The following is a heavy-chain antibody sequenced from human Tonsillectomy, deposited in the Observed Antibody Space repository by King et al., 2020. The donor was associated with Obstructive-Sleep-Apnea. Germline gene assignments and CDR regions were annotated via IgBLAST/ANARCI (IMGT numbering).Heavy chain of an antibody. CDR1: GYSFTSYW. V-gene: IGHV5-51*01. Sequence: VQLVSSGAEVKKPGESLKNSCKGSGYSFTSYWIGWVRQMPVKSLVWMGIIYPGDSATCHSPCFQGQVTISADKSISTAYLQWSSLKASDIAMYYCARRGGLGMVRDLDYWGQGTLVTVSS. CDR3: ARRGGLGMVRDLDY. CDR2: IYPGDSAT. D-gene: IGHD3-10*01. J-gene: IGHJ4*02.